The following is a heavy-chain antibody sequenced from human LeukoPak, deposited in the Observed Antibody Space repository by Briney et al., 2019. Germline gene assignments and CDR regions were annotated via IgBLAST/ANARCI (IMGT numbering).Heavy chain of an antibody. CDR2: IYYSGST. CDR1: GGSISSHY. CDR3: ARESNWFDP. V-gene: IGHV4-59*11. J-gene: IGHJ5*02. Sequence: PSETLSLTCTFSGGSISSHYWSWIRQPPGKGLEWIGYIYYSGSTNYNPSLKSRVTISVDTSKNQFSLKLSSVTAADTAVYYCARESNWFDPWGQGTLVTVSS.